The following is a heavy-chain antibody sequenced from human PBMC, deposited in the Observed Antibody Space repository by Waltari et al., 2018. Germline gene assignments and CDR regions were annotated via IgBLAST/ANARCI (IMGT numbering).Heavy chain of an antibody. CDR2: IRSSTTT. J-gene: IGHJ4*01. V-gene: IGHV3-48*01. D-gene: IGHD5-12*01. CDR1: GFTSSTSN. Sequence: EVQLVESGGGLVQPGESLRLSCAASGFTSSTSNMTCVRQPPGKGLEGVSYIRSSTTTYCADYVKGRFTISRDNAKNSLYLQMNSLRAGDTALYYCAREDIVSETQWRGNQYRGNSAYDLWGQGTLVSVSS. CDR3: AREDIVSETQWRGNQYRGNSAYDL.